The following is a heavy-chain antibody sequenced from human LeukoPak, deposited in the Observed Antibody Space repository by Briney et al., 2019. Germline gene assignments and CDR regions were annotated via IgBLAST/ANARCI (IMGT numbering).Heavy chain of an antibody. D-gene: IGHD3-3*01. CDR3: VNTIFGVAF. CDR1: GYTLTELS. V-gene: IGHV1-24*01. J-gene: IGHJ4*02. CDR2: FDPEDGET. Sequence: ASVKVSCKVSGYTLTELSMHWVRQAPGKGLEWMGGFDPEDGETIYAQKFQGRVTMTGDTSTDTAYMELSSLRSEDTAVYYCVNTIFGVAFWGQGTLVTVSS.